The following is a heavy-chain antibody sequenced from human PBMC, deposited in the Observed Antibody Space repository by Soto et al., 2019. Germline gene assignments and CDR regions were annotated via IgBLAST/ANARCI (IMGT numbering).Heavy chain of an antibody. Sequence: PGCSLRLSCAASGFTFSSYGMHWVRQAPGKGLEWVAFISYDGSNKYYADYVKGRFTISRDNSKNTLYLQMNSLRAEDTAVYYCAKDAATQAGAEYWGKGTLVTVSS. V-gene: IGHV3-30*18. D-gene: IGHD6-19*01. CDR3: AKDAATQAGAEY. CDR2: ISYDGSNK. CDR1: GFTFSSYG. J-gene: IGHJ4*02.